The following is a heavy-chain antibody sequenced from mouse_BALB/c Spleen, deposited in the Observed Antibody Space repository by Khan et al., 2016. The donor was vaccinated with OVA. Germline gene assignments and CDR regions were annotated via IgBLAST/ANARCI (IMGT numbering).Heavy chain of an antibody. V-gene: IGHV3-2*02. J-gene: IGHJ2*01. Sequence: QLEESGPGLVKPSQSLSITCTVTGYSITSDYAWNWIRQFPGNKLEWMGYISYSGNTNYNPSLKSRISITRDTSKNQFFLQLNSVTTEDTATYYCARVYGGDFDYWGQGTTLTVSS. CDR3: ARVYGGDFDY. CDR2: ISYSGNT. CDR1: GYSITSDYA. D-gene: IGHD1-1*01.